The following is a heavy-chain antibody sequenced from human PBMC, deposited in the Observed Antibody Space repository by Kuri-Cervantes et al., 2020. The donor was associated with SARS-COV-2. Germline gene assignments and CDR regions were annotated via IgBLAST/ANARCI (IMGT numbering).Heavy chain of an antibody. CDR1: GFTVSSNY. D-gene: IGHD6-13*01. CDR3: ARDTASGYFDY. Sequence: GGSLRLSCAASGFTVSSNYMSWVRQAPGKGLEWLSYISGSQSTRFYADSVKGRFSISRDNAKKSLSLQMNSLRADDTAVYYCARDTASGYFDYWGPGTLVTVSS. CDR2: ISGSQSTR. V-gene: IGHV3-48*04. J-gene: IGHJ4*02.